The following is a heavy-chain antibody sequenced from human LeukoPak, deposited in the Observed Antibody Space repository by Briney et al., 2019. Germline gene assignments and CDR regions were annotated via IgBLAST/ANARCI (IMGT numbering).Heavy chain of an antibody. CDR1: GFAFSSYG. CDR3: AKDSSRDSSDYYFDY. CDR2: ISSDGGDK. J-gene: IGHJ4*02. V-gene: IGHV3-30*18. D-gene: IGHD5-18*01. Sequence: PGRSLRLSCAASGFAFSSYGMHCVRQAPGKGLEWVAIISSDGGDKYHADSVKGRFTISRDNSENTLYLQMNSLKIEDTAVYYCAKDSSRDSSDYYFDYWGQGTLVTVSS.